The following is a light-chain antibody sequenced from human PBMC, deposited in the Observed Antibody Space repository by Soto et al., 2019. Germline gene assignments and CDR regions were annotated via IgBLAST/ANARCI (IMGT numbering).Light chain of an antibody. CDR2: GAS. CDR1: QSVRSSY. J-gene: IGKJ2*01. V-gene: IGKV3-20*01. Sequence: EIVLTQSPGTLSLSPGERATLSCRASQSVRSSYLAWYQQKPGQAPRLLIYGASSRATGIPDRFSGSGSGTDFTLTISRLEPEDFATYYCQQSYSTLFFGQGTKLEIK. CDR3: QQSYSTLF.